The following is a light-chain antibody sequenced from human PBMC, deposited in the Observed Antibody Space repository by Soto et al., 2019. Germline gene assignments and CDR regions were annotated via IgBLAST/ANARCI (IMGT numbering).Light chain of an antibody. CDR3: QQATICPIP. CDR1: QTISSW. V-gene: IGKV1-12*01. Sequence: DIPATQSPATVSASVEDRVPITCRASQTISSWLAWYQQKPGKAPKLLIYAASSLQSGVPSRFSGSGSGTDFTLTISILQPEDFATYYSQQATICPIPFDQGTRLAI. J-gene: IGKJ5*01. CDR2: AAS.